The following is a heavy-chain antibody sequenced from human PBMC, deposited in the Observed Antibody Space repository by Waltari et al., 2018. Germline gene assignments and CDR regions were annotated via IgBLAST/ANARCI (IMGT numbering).Heavy chain of an antibody. J-gene: IGHJ4*02. Sequence: LVQSGAEVKKPGASVKVSYKASGYTFTGYAILWVRQAPGQGLEWMGRINPKNGDTHYAQNFQGRVALTTDTSTNTAFMELQRLRSDDTAVYYCLRDSSGSHFDYWGQGTLVTVSS. CDR2: INPKNGDT. D-gene: IGHD3-22*01. CDR3: LRDSSGSHFDY. CDR1: GYTFTGYA. V-gene: IGHV1-2*06.